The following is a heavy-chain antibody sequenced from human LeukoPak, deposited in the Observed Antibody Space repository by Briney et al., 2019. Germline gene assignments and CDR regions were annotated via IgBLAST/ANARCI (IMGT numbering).Heavy chain of an antibody. J-gene: IGHJ4*02. CDR3: ARNSEALDY. CDR2: IYYSGST. Sequence: SETLPLTCTVSGGSISSSSYYWGWIRQPPGKGLEWIGSIYYSGSTYYNPSLKSRVTISVDTSKNQFSLKLSSVTAADTAVYYCARNSEALDYWGQGTLVTVSS. V-gene: IGHV4-39*01. D-gene: IGHD1-26*01. CDR1: GGSISSSSYY.